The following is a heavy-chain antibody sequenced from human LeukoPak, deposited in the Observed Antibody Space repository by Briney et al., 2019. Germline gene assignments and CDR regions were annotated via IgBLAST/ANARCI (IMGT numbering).Heavy chain of an antibody. D-gene: IGHD6-19*01. CDR3: ARGGTIAVAGREGMDV. Sequence: SETLSLTCTVSGGSIGSYYWSWIRQPPGKGLEWIGYIYYSGSTNYNPSLKSRVTISVDTSKNQFSLKLSSVTAADTAVYYCARGGTIAVAGREGMDVWGQGTTVTVSS. J-gene: IGHJ6*02. V-gene: IGHV4-59*12. CDR2: IYYSGST. CDR1: GGSIGSYY.